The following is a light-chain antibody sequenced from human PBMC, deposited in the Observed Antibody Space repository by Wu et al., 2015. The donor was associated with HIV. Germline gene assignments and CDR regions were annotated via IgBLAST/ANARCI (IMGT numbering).Light chain of an antibody. Sequence: EIVLRQSPGTLSLSPGERATFSCRASQTITNNYFAWFQQRPGQAPRLLIYGASSRATGIPDRFRGSGSGTDFTLTISRLEPEDFAVYYCQQYGDSPVTFGQGTRLEIK. CDR1: QTITNNY. CDR3: QQYGDSPVT. V-gene: IGKV3-20*01. CDR2: GAS. J-gene: IGKJ5*01.